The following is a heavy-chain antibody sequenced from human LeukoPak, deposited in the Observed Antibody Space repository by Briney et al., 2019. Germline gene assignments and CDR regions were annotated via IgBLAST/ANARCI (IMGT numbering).Heavy chain of an antibody. CDR2: IYPGDSDT. Sequence: ESLKISCKGSGYSFTSYWIGWVRQMPGKGLEWMGIIYPGDSDTRYSPSLQGQVTISADKSISTAYLQWSSLKASDTAMYYCARRGRGLPRHNWFDPWGQGTLVTVSS. D-gene: IGHD2-21*01. CDR3: ARRGRGLPRHNWFDP. V-gene: IGHV5-51*01. J-gene: IGHJ5*02. CDR1: GYSFTSYW.